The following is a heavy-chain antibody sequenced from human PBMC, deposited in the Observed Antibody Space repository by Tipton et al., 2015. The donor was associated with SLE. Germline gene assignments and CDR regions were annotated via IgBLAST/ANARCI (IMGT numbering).Heavy chain of an antibody. CDR2: INNSGGST. Sequence: SLRLSCAASGFTFSSHAMSWVRQAPGKGLEWVSAINNSGGSTNYADSVKGRVTISRDNSKNMLYLQMNSLRAEDTAVYYCAKKWSTSWPNFDYWGQGTLVTVSS. CDR3: AKKWSTSWPNFDY. CDR1: GFTFSSHA. D-gene: IGHD6-13*01. V-gene: IGHV3-23*01. J-gene: IGHJ4*02.